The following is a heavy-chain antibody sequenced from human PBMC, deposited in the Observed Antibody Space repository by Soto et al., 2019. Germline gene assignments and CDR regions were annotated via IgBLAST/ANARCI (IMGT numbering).Heavy chain of an antibody. CDR3: TRGPRPISTGTGAY. J-gene: IGHJ4*02. V-gene: IGHV3-74*01. CDR2: IYNDGTYS. CDR1: GFIFKMYW. D-gene: IGHD3-10*01. Sequence: GGSLRLSCAASGFIFKMYWMHWVRQSPGKGLAWFSRIYNDGTYSDYADSVRGRFTISRDNVNDTLYLQMNNLRAEDSGLYYCTRGPRPISTGTGAYWGQGTQVTVSS.